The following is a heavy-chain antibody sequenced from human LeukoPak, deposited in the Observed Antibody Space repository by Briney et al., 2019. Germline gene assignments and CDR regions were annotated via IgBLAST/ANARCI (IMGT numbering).Heavy chain of an antibody. J-gene: IGHJ5*02. V-gene: IGHV4-30-2*01. CDR2: IYHSGST. Sequence: SETLSLTCAVSGGPISSGGYSWSWIRQPPGKGLEWIGYIYHSGSTYYNPSLKSRVTISVDTSKNQFSLKLSSVTAADTAIYYCARQSTIAAAKIDPWGQGSLVTVSS. CDR3: ARQSTIAAAKIDP. D-gene: IGHD6-25*01. CDR1: GGPISSGGYS.